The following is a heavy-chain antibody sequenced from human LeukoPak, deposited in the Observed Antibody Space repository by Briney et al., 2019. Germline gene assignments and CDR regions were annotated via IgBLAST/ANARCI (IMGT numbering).Heavy chain of an antibody. CDR2: IYHSGST. J-gene: IGHJ4*02. Sequence: SETLSLTCTVSSYSISSGCYWGWIRQPPGKGLEWIGSIYHSGSTYYNPSLKSRVTISVDTSKNQFSLKLSSVTAADTAVYYCAREGVGATFDYWGQGTLVTVFS. D-gene: IGHD1-26*01. V-gene: IGHV4-38-2*02. CDR1: SYSISSGCY. CDR3: AREGVGATFDY.